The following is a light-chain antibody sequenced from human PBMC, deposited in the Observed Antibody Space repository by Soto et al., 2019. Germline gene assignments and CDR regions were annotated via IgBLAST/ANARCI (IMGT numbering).Light chain of an antibody. CDR1: QSVLYSSNNKNY. V-gene: IGKV4-1*01. J-gene: IGKJ1*01. Sequence: DIVMTQSPDSLAVSLGERATINCKSSQSVLYSSNNKNYLAWYQQKPGQPPKLLIYWASTRESGVPDRFSGSGSGTDFTLTISTPQAEDVAIYYGQQYYSTPQTFGQGTKVEIK. CDR3: QQYYSTPQT. CDR2: WAS.